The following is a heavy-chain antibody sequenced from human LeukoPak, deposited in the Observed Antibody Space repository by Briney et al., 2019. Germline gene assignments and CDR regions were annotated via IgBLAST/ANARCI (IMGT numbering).Heavy chain of an antibody. D-gene: IGHD3-16*01. CDR3: AKFGGGGDC. V-gene: IGHV3-30-3*02. J-gene: IGHJ4*02. Sequence: PGRSLRLSCAASGFTFSSYAMHWVRQAPGKGLEWVAVISYDGSNKYYADSVKGRFTISRDDSKNTLYLQMNSLRAEDTAVYYCAKFGGGGDCWGQGTLVTVSS. CDR1: GFTFSSYA. CDR2: ISYDGSNK.